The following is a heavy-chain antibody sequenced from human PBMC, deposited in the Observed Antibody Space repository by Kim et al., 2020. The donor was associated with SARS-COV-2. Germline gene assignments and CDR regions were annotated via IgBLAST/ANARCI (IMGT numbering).Heavy chain of an antibody. J-gene: IGHJ6*01. CDR3: ARHYDYVWGSYRYYYYG. V-gene: IGHV3-33*01. D-gene: IGHD3-16*02. CDR1: GFTFSSYA. CDR2: IWYDGSNK. Sequence: GGSLRLSCAASGFTFSSYAMHWVRQAPGKGLEWVAVIWYDGSNKYYADSVKGRFTISRDNSKNTLYLQMNSLRAEDTAVYYCARHYDYVWGSYRYYYYG.